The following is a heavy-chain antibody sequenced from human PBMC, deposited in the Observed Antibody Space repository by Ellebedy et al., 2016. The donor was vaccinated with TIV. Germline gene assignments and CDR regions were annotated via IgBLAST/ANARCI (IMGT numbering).Heavy chain of an antibody. D-gene: IGHD2-15*01. J-gene: IGHJ4*02. V-gene: IGHV4-39*01. CDR2: IYYSGST. CDR3: ARHRVAASYFDY. Sequence: SETLSLTXTVSGGSISSYYWGWIRQPPGKGLEWIGSIYYSGSTYYNPSLKSRVTISVDTSKNQFSLKLSSVTAADTAVYYCARHRVAASYFDYWGQGTLVTVSS. CDR1: GGSISSYY.